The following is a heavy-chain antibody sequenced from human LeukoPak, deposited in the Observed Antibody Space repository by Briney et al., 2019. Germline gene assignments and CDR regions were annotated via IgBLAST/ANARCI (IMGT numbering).Heavy chain of an antibody. D-gene: IGHD3-10*01. CDR2: IYTSGST. CDR1: GGSISSGSYY. Sequence: MSSQTLSLTRTVSGGSISSGSYYWSWIRQPAGKGLEWIGRIYTSGSTNYNPSLKSRVTISVDTSKNQFSLKLSSVTAADTAVYYCARTLWFGELSWFDPWGQGTLVTVSS. V-gene: IGHV4-61*02. CDR3: ARTLWFGELSWFDP. J-gene: IGHJ5*02.